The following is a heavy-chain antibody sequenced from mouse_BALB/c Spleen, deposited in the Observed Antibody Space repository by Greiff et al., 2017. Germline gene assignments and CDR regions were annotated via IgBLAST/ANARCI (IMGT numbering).Heavy chain of an antibody. J-gene: IGHJ2*01. Sequence: VQLKQSGAELVRPGALVKLSCKASGFNIKDYYMHWVKQRPEQGLEWIGWIDPENGNTIYDPKFQGKASITADTSSNTAYLQLSSLTSEDTAVYYCAMGGYCSFDYWGQGTTLTVSS. V-gene: IGHV14-1*02. CDR3: AMGGYCSFDY. CDR1: GFNIKDYY. CDR2: IDPENGNT.